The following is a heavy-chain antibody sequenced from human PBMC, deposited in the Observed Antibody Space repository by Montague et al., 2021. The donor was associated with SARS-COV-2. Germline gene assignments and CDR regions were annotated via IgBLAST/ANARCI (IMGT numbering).Heavy chain of an antibody. D-gene: IGHD3-10*01. V-gene: IGHV3-30-3*01. CDR3: ARDQEITMVRGAPLDGMDV. CDR2: ISYDGSNK. J-gene: IGHJ6*02. Sequence: SLRLSCAASGFAFSSYAMHWVRQAPGKGLEWVAVISYDGSNKYYADSVKGRFTISRDNSKNTLYLQMNSLRAEDTAVYYCARDQEITMVRGAPLDGMDVWGQGTTVTVSS. CDR1: GFAFSSYA.